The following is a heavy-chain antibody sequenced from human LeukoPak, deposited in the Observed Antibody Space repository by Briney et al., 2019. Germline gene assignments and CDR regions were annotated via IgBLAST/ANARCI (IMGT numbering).Heavy chain of an antibody. CDR3: ARGLGYCTSTTCLLPFDY. CDR1: GFTFRSYS. D-gene: IGHD2-2*01. V-gene: IGHV3-21*04. Sequence: GGSLRLSCAASGFTFRSYSMNWVRQAPGKGLEWVSSISSSSSYIYYAESVKGRFTVSRDNSKNTLYLQMNSLKAEDTAMYYCARGLGYCTSTTCLLPFDYWGQGTLVTVSS. CDR2: ISSSSSYI. J-gene: IGHJ4*02.